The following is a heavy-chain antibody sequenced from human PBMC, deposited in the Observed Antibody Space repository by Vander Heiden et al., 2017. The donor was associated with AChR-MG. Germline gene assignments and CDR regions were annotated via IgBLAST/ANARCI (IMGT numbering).Heavy chain of an antibody. CDR1: GSTFTGYY. V-gene: IGHV1-2*02. CDR2: INPNSGGT. Sequence: QVQMVQSGAQVQKPGASVKVSCKAPGSTFTGYYMHWVRQAPGQGLEWMGWINPNSGGTNYAQKFQGRVTMTRDTSISTAYMELSRMRSDDTAVYYGARDYYYYYYMDVWGKGTTVTVSS. CDR3: ARDYYYYYYMDV. J-gene: IGHJ6*03.